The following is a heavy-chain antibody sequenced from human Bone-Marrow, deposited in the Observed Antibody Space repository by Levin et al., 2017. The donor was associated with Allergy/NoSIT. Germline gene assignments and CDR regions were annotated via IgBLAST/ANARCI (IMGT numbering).Heavy chain of an antibody. D-gene: IGHD4-17*01. V-gene: IGHV4-61*09. CDR2: IYTTGTT. CDR1: GASITSDSHF. J-gene: IGHJ4*02. CDR3: ARALFGNDYGDYYRFDY. Sequence: SETLSLTCAVSGASITSDSHFWSWIRQPAGKGLEWVGHIYTTGTTNYNPSLNSRVTLSLDTSKNQFSLRLTSVTAADTAVYFCARALFGNDYGDYYRFDYWGQGALVTVSS.